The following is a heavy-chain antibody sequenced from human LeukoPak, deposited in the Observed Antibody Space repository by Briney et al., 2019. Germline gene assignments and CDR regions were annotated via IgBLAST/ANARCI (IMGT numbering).Heavy chain of an antibody. J-gene: IGHJ3*02. CDR3: AVSDCSGGSCYSLLNAFDI. D-gene: IGHD2-15*01. V-gene: IGHV7-4-1*02. CDR1: GYTFTSYA. CDR2: INTNTGNP. Sequence: ASVKVSCKASGYTFTSYAMNWVRQAPGQGLEWMGWINTNTGNPTYAQGFTGRFVFSLDTSVSTAYLQISSLKAEDTAVYYCAVSDCSGGSCYSLLNAFDIWGQGTMVTVSS.